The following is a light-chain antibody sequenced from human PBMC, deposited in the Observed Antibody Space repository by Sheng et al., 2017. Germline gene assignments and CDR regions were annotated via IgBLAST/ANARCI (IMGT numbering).Light chain of an antibody. J-gene: IGLJ3*02. CDR1: VLAKKX. CDR2: RDT. Sequence: SYELTQPSSVSVSPGQTARITCSGDVLAKKXARWFQQKPGQAPILLIYRDTERPSGIPERFSGSQLRDHSHLGHQRAQVEDEADYYCFSATDNNPGMFGGGTKVRPS. V-gene: IGLV3-27*01. CDR3: FSATDNNPGM.